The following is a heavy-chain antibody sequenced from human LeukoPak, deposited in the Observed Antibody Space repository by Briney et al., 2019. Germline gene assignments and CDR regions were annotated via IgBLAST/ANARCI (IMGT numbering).Heavy chain of an antibody. CDR1: GGSISSSNW. Sequence: SETLSLTCAVSGGSISSSNWWSWVRQPPGKGLEWIGEIYHSGSTNYNPSLKSRVTISVDKSKNQFSLKLSSVTAADTAVYYCARTTEGGYSYGYFYYYYMDVWGKGTTVTISS. J-gene: IGHJ6*03. V-gene: IGHV4-4*02. D-gene: IGHD5-18*01. CDR3: ARTTEGGYSYGYFYYYYMDV. CDR2: IYHSGST.